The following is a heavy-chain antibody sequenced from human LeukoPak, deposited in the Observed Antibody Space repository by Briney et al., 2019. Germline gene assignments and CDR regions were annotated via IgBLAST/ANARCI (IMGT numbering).Heavy chain of an antibody. D-gene: IGHD3-9*01. J-gene: IGHJ5*02. CDR3: ARSSQLRGGDFDWLLEGRWNWFDP. CDR2: ISSSSSYI. Sequence: GGSLRLSCAASGFTFSSYSMNWVRQAPGKGLEWVSSISSSSSYIYYADSVKGRFTISRDNAKNSLYLQMNSLRAEDTAVYYCARSSQLRGGDFDWLLEGRWNWFDPWGQGTLVTVSS. CDR1: GFTFSSYS. V-gene: IGHV3-21*04.